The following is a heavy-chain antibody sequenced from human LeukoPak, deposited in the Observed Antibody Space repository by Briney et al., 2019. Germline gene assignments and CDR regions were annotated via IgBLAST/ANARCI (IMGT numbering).Heavy chain of an antibody. Sequence: GRSLRRSCTASGFTCGEYASSCVRQAPGKRMEWVGFIRSKAYGGTTEYAASVKGRFTISRDDSKSIAYLQMNSLKTEDTAVYYCTKYSSSHGMDVWGKGTTVTVSS. V-gene: IGHV3-49*04. CDR3: TKYSSSHGMDV. CDR2: IRSKAYGGTT. CDR1: GFTCGEYA. J-gene: IGHJ6*04. D-gene: IGHD6-13*01.